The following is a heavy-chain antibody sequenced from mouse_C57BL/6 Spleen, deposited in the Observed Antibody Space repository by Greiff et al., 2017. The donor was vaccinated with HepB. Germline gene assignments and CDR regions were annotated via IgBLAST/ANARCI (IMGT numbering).Heavy chain of an antibody. CDR3: ARDGSTTY. J-gene: IGHJ2*01. CDR1: GYTFTSYW. CDR2: IDPSDSYT. D-gene: IGHD1-1*01. V-gene: IGHV1-59*01. Sequence: QVQLQQPGAELVRPGTSVKLSCKASGYTFTSYWMHWVKQRPGQGLEWIGVIDPSDSYTNYNQKFKGKATLTVDTSSSTAYMQLSSLTSEDSAVYYCARDGSTTYWGQGTTLTVSS.